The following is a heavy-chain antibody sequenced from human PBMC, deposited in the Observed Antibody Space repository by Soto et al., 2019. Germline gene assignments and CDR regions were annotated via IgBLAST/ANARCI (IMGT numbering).Heavy chain of an antibody. CDR1: GFTFSSYA. J-gene: IGHJ6*02. CDR2: ISGSGGST. Sequence: EVQLLESGGGLVQPGGSLRLSCAASGFTFSSYAMSWFRQAPGKGLEWVSAISGSGGSTYYADSVKGRFTISRDNSKNTLYLQMNSLRAEDTAVYYCAKDYPPHSYSSGWSPYYYYGMDVWGQGTTVTVSS. D-gene: IGHD6-19*01. V-gene: IGHV3-23*01. CDR3: AKDYPPHSYSSGWSPYYYYGMDV.